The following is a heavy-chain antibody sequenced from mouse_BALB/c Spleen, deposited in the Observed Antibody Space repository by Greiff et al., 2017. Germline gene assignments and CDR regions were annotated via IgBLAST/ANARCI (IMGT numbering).Heavy chain of an antibody. J-gene: IGHJ4*01. CDR3: ARDQNWVPYAMDY. Sequence: VKLQESGPGLVAPSQSLSITCTVSGFSLTSYGVHWVRQPPGKGLEWLGVIWAGGSTNYNSALMSRLSISKDNSKSQVFLKMNSLQTDDTAMYYCARDQNWVPYAMDYWGQGTSVTVSS. D-gene: IGHD4-1*01. V-gene: IGHV2-9*02. CDR2: IWAGGST. CDR1: GFSLTSYG.